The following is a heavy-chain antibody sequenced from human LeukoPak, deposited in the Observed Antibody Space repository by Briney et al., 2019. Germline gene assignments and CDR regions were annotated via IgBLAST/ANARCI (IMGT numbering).Heavy chain of an antibody. CDR2: TSYDGSEE. CDR1: GFAFSSFA. Sequence: GGSLRLSCAASGFAFSSFAMHWVRQAPGKGLEWVAVTSYDGSEEFHADFVKGRFTISRDNSKNTLFLYMNSLRTEDTAVFYCARAKGIAVDGTGGRIDFWGRGTLVTVSS. D-gene: IGHD6-13*01. J-gene: IGHJ4*02. CDR3: ARAKGIAVDGTGGRIDF. V-gene: IGHV3-30*04.